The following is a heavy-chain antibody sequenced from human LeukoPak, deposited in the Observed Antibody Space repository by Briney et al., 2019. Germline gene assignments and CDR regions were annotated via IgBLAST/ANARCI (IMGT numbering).Heavy chain of an antibody. CDR2: IYWDDDK. V-gene: IGHV2-5*02. D-gene: IGHD3-10*01. Sequence: SGPTLVKPTQTLTLTCTFSGFSLSTSGVGVGWIRQPPGKALEWLALIYWDDDKRYSPSLKSRLTITKDTSKNQVVLTMTNMDPVDTATYYCAHSWGYYYGSGSYTPHGFDYWGQGTLVTVSS. CDR3: AHSWGYYYGSGSYTPHGFDY. J-gene: IGHJ4*02. CDR1: GFSLSTSGVG.